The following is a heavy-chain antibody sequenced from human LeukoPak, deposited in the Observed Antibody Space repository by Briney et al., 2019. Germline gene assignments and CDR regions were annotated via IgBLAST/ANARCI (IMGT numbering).Heavy chain of an antibody. D-gene: IGHD4-17*01. CDR3: ARDYGDYGFDY. J-gene: IGHJ4*02. CDR2: IKQDGSEK. Sequence: PGGSLRLSCAASGLTFSSYWMSWVRQAPGKGLEWVANIKQDGSEKYYVDSVKGRFTISRDNAKNSLYLQMNSLRAEDTAVYYCARDYGDYGFDYWGQGTLVTVSS. V-gene: IGHV3-7*03. CDR1: GLTFSSYW.